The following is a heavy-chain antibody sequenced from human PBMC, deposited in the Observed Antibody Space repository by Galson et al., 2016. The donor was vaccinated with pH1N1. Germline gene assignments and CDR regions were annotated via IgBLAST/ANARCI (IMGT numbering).Heavy chain of an antibody. J-gene: IGHJ6*02. Sequence: SVKVSCKASGGTFSSYAIGSYAISWVRQAPGQGLEWMGGIIPMFPTPTYAQKFQGRVTITADASPSTAYMELGSLRSEDTAVYYCARPDQGAPYYYYGMDVWGQGTTVTVSS. CDR1: GGTFSSYAIGSYA. CDR2: IIPMFPTP. CDR3: ARPDQGAPYYYYGMDV. D-gene: IGHD3-16*01. V-gene: IGHV1-69*13.